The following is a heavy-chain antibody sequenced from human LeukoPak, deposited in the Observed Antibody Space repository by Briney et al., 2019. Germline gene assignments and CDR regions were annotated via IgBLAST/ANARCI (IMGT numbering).Heavy chain of an antibody. J-gene: IGHJ5*02. D-gene: IGHD3-22*01. Sequence: ASVKVSCKASGYTFTGYYMHWVRQAPGQGLEWMGWINPNSGGTNYAQKFQGRVTMTRDTSISTAYMELSRLRSDDTAVYYCASSFYYYDSSGYYYSRWFDPWGQGTLVTVSS. V-gene: IGHV1-2*02. CDR2: INPNSGGT. CDR1: GYTFTGYY. CDR3: ASSFYYYDSSGYYYSRWFDP.